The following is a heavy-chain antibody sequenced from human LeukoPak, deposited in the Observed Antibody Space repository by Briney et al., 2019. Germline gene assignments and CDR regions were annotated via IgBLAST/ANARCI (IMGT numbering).Heavy chain of an antibody. CDR2: ISAYNGNT. CDR3: ARDWSGYSYGPDFDY. D-gene: IGHD5-18*01. Sequence: APVKVSCKASGYTFTSYGISWVRQAPGQGLEWMGWISAYNGNTNYAQKLQGRVTMTTDTSTSTAYMELRSLRSDDTAVYYCARDWSGYSYGPDFDYWGQGTLVTVSS. CDR1: GYTFTSYG. V-gene: IGHV1-18*01. J-gene: IGHJ4*02.